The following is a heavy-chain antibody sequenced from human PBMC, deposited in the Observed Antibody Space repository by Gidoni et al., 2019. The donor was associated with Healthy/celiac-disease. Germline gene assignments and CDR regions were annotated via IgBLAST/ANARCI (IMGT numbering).Heavy chain of an antibody. CDR1: GFTFSSDG. V-gene: IGHV3-33*01. CDR3: AREQWLLYFDY. J-gene: IGHJ4*02. Sequence: QVQLVESGGGVVQPGRSLRLSCAASGFTFSSDGMHWVRQASGKGREWVAVIWYDGSNKYYADSVKGRFAISRDNSKNTLYLQMNSLRAEDTAVYYCAREQWLLYFDYWGQGTLVTVSS. D-gene: IGHD6-19*01. CDR2: IWYDGSNK.